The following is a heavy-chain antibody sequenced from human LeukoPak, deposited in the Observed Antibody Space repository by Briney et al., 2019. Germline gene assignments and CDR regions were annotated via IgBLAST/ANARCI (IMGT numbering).Heavy chain of an antibody. D-gene: IGHD5-24*01. J-gene: IGHJ2*01. CDR2: IYSGGST. CDR3: AKSRDREYFDL. V-gene: IGHV3-53*05. CDR1: GFTVSSNY. Sequence: GGSLRFSCAASGFTVSSNYMNWVRQAPGKGLEWVSLIYSGGSTYYADSVKGRFTISRDNSKNSLYLQMNSLRTEDTALYYCAKSRDREYFDLWGRGTLVTVSS.